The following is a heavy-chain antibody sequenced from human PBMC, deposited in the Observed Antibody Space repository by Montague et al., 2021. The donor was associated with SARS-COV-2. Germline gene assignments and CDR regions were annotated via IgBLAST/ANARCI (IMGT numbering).Heavy chain of an antibody. CDR1: GGSTASYY. CDR2: VNYNGST. V-gene: IGHV4-59*08. J-gene: IGHJ3*01. D-gene: IGHD6-19*01. CDR3: ARGWDFDP. Sequence: SETLSLTCAVSGGSTASYYWNWIRQSPGKGPEWIGYVNYNGSTKNNPSLQSRVTISIDTSENQLSLRLNSVTAADTAVYFCARGWDFDPWGQGRLITVSS.